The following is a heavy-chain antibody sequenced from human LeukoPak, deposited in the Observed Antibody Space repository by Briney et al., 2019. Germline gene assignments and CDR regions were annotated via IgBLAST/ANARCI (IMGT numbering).Heavy chain of an antibody. J-gene: IGHJ6*04. Sequence: SETLSLTCTVSGGSLSSGSYYWSSIRQPAGKGLEWIGRIYTSGSTNYNPSLKSRVTISVDTSKNQISLKLSSVPAADTAVYYCARGRFTIFGVVEALDVWNKGTTVTVSS. CDR3: ARGRFTIFGVVEALDV. CDR1: GGSLSSGSYY. V-gene: IGHV4-61*02. CDR2: IYTSGST. D-gene: IGHD3-3*01.